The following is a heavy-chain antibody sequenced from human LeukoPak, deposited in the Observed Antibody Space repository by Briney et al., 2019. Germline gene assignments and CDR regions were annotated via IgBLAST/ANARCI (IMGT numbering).Heavy chain of an antibody. V-gene: IGHV3-74*01. Sequence: GGSLRLSCAASGFTFSRYWIHWVRQAPGKGLEWVSRINPDGSTTTYADSVKGRFTISRDNAKNAVYLQMNSLRAEDTALYHCVRVLSGSWDWFDPWGQGTLVTVSS. D-gene: IGHD3-22*01. CDR2: INPDGSTT. J-gene: IGHJ5*02. CDR3: VRVLSGSWDWFDP. CDR1: GFTFSRYW.